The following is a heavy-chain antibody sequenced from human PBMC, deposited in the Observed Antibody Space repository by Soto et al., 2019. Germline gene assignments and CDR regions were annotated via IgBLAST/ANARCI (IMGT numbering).Heavy chain of an antibody. CDR3: ARHDYNSGWYYFDY. CDR2: IYYSGNT. V-gene: IGHV4-59*08. CDR1: GGSISSDY. J-gene: IGHJ4*02. Sequence: SETLSLICTVSGGSISSDYWSWIRQPPGKGLEWIGYIYYSGNTNYNPSLKSRVTISVDTSKKQFSLKLSSVTAADTAVYYCARHDYNSGWYYFDYWGQGTLVTVS. D-gene: IGHD6-19*01.